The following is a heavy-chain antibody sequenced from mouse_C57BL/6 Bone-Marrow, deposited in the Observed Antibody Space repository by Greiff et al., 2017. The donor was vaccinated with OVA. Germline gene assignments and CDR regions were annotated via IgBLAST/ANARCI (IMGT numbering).Heavy chain of an antibody. J-gene: IGHJ3*01. Sequence: QVQLQQPGAELVKPGASVKLSCKASGYTFTSYWMQWVKQRPGQGLEWIGEIDPSDSDTNYNQKFKGKATLTVDTSSSTAYMQLSSLTSEDSAVYYCAYGNYGGFAYWGQGTLVTVSA. D-gene: IGHD2-1*01. V-gene: IGHV1-50*01. CDR2: IDPSDSDT. CDR3: AYGNYGGFAY. CDR1: GYTFTSYW.